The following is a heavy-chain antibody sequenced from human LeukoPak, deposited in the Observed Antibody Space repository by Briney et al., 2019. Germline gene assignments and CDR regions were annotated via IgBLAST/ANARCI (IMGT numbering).Heavy chain of an antibody. D-gene: IGHD5-12*01. CDR2: MSSSGSTK. Sequence: GGSLRLSCAASGFTFSDYYMSLIRQAPGKGLEWVSHMSSSGSTKHHADPVEGRFTISRDNTKNSLYLQMNSLRAEDTGVYYCARDFLYNGYEYDYWGQGTLVTVSS. CDR1: GFTFSDYY. CDR3: ARDFLYNGYEYDY. J-gene: IGHJ4*02. V-gene: IGHV3-11*04.